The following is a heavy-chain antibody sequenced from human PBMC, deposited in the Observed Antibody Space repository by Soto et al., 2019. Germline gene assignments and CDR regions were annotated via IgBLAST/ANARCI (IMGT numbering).Heavy chain of an antibody. CDR3: ASRGYSYGEIDY. CDR2: IYYSGST. D-gene: IGHD5-18*01. J-gene: IGHJ4*02. CDR1: GGSISSYY. Sequence: SETLSLTCTVSGGSISSYYWSWIRQPPGKGLEWIGYIYYSGSTNYNPSLKSRVTISVDTSKNQFSLKLSSVTAADTAVYYCASRGYSYGEIDYWGQGTLVTVSS. V-gene: IGHV4-59*01.